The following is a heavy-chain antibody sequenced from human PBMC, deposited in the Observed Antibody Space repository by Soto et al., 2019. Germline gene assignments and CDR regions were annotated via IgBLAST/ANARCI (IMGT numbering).Heavy chain of an antibody. Sequence: EVQLLDSGGGLVQPGGSLRLSCAASGFTFSSYAMAWVRQAPGTGLEWVSGIDGSGGDTSFADSVKGRFSISRDNSKKMLYLHMNSLRAEDTARYYCAKEMVAAAYVETSPFDFWGQGTLVTVSS. D-gene: IGHD2-15*01. CDR2: IDGSGGDT. J-gene: IGHJ4*02. CDR3: AKEMVAAAYVETSPFDF. CDR1: GFTFSSYA. V-gene: IGHV3-23*01.